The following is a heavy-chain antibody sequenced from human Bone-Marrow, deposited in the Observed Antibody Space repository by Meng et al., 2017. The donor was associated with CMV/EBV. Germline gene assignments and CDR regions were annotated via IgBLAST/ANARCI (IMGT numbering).Heavy chain of an antibody. CDR3: SRAWELASGRGFDY. CDR1: GFTFSDHY. Sequence: GGSLRLSCAGSGFTFSDHYMDWFRQAPGKGLEWVGRSRNNYPIQYAASVKGRFTISRDDSENSLYLQMNSLKIEDTAVYYCSRAWELASGRGFDYWGQGTLVTVSS. CDR2: SRNNYPI. J-gene: IGHJ4*02. D-gene: IGHD1-26*01. V-gene: IGHV3-72*01.